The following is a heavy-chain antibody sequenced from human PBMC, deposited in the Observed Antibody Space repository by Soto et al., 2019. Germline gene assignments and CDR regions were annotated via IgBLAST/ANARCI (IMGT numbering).Heavy chain of an antibody. CDR2: ISGGGGTT. J-gene: IGHJ6*02. Sequence: EVQLLESGGDLVQPGGSLRLSCAASEFTFSSYAMNWVRQAPGKGLEWVSVISGGGGTTYYADSVKGRFRISRDNSKNTLYLQLNSLRVEDTAVYYCAKGKVAYDNSGLKYVYYFPMNVWGQGTTVTVSS. D-gene: IGHD3-22*01. V-gene: IGHV3-23*01. CDR1: EFTFSSYA. CDR3: AKGKVAYDNSGLKYVYYFPMNV.